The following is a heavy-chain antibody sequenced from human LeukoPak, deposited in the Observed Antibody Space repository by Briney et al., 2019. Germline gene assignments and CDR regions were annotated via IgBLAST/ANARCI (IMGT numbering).Heavy chain of an antibody. D-gene: IGHD3-10*01. J-gene: IGHJ4*02. V-gene: IGHV3-66*01. CDR2: IYSGGNT. Sequence: GGSLRLSCAASGFTVSSTYMSWVCPAPGEGLEWVSVIYSGGNTYYADSVKGRFTISRDNPKNTLYLQMNSLRAEDTAVYYCARVGLWFGELHENWGQGTLVTVSS. CDR3: ARVGLWFGELHEN. CDR1: GFTVSSTY.